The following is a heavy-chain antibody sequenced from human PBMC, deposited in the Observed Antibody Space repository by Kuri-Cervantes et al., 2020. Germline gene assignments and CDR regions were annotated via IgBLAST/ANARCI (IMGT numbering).Heavy chain of an antibody. Sequence: SETLSLTCALSGGSLSSSNWWSWVRQPPGKGLEWIGEIYHSGSTNYNTSLKSRVTISVDKPKNQFSLKLSSVTAADTAVYYCARGPPASGYNYFDYWGQGTLVTVSS. J-gene: IGHJ4*02. CDR2: IYHSGST. V-gene: IGHV4-4*02. CDR1: GGSLSSSNW. D-gene: IGHD3-3*01. CDR3: ARGPPASGYNYFDY.